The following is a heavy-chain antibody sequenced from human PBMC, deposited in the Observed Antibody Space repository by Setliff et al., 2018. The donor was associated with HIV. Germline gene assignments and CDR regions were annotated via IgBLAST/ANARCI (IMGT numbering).Heavy chain of an antibody. V-gene: IGHV1-46*01. J-gene: IGHJ4*02. CDR3: ARGRGGNYFDS. Sequence: ASVKVSCKTSGYAFTNSYLHWVRQAPGQGLEWMGMISPRAGSTNYAQNFQGRVSMTRDTSTSTVYMELSSLRSEDTPVFFCARGRGGNYFDSWGQGTLVTVS. CDR2: ISPRAGST. CDR1: GYAFTNSY.